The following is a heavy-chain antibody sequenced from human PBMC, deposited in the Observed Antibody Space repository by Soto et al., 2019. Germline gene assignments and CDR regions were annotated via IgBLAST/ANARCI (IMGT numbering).Heavy chain of an antibody. CDR1: GGTFSSYA. D-gene: IGHD3-22*01. V-gene: IGHV1-69*12. CDR3: ARDRGPSSGYYPYWFDP. J-gene: IGHJ5*02. CDR2: TIPIFGTA. Sequence: QVQLVQSGAEVKKPGSSVKVSCKASGGTFSSYAITWVRQAPGQGLEWMGGTIPIFGTANYAQKFQARVTITADESTSTANMELSSLRAEDTAVYYCARDRGPSSGYYPYWFDPWGQGTLVTVSS.